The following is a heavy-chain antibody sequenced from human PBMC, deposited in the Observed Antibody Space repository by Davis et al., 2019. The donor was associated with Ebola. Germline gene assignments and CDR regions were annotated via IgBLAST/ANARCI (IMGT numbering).Heavy chain of an antibody. V-gene: IGHV4-39*01. J-gene: IGHJ6*02. CDR1: GGSISSSSYY. CDR3: ARGPQIVVVVPAAIRYYYYGMDV. D-gene: IGHD2-2*02. CDR2: IYYSGST. Sequence: PSETLSLTCTVSGGSISSSSYYWGWIRQPPGKGLEWIGSIYYSGSTYYNPSLKSRVTISVDTSKNQFSLKLSSVTAADTAVYYCARGPQIVVVVPAAIRYYYYGMDVWGQGTTVTVSS.